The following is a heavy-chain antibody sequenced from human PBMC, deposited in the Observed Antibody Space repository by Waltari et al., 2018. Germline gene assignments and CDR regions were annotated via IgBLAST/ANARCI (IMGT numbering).Heavy chain of an antibody. V-gene: IGHV3-23*01. CDR2: ISFSGGSP. CDR1: GFTFSGYA. D-gene: IGHD6-13*01. Sequence: EVQLLESGGGLVQPGGSLRLSCAASGFTFSGYAMSWVRQAPGKGAELVLAISFSGGSPYYADSVKGRFTISRDNSKNTLYLQMNSLRGEDTAVYYCAKGQQLGSFDYWGQGTLVTVSS. J-gene: IGHJ4*02. CDR3: AKGQQLGSFDY.